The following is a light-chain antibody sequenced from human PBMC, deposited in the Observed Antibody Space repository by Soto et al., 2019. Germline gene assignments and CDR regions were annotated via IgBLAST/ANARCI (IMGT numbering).Light chain of an antibody. CDR1: QSVSDN. Sequence: EIVMTQSPATLSVSPGGRATLSCRASQSVSDNLAWYQQKPGQPPRLPIYGASTRATGIPARFSGSGSGTEFTITISSLQSEDFAVYYCQQYDTWPPMYTFGQGTNLEIK. CDR3: QQYDTWPPMYT. V-gene: IGKV3-15*01. CDR2: GAS. J-gene: IGKJ2*01.